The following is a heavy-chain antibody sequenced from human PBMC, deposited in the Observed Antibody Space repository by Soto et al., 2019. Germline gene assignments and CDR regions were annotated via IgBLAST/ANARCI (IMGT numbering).Heavy chain of an antibody. CDR2: IIPMFDTP. Sequence: QVQLVQSGAEVRKPGSSVKVPCQASGGTFSSYAFTWVRQAPGQGLEWMGRIIPMFDTPNYAQQFQGRLTITADESTSTVYIELSSLRSEDTAVYYCAIEDKSHGGMDVWGQGTTVTVSS. J-gene: IGHJ6*02. CDR1: GGTFSSYA. D-gene: IGHD2-15*01. V-gene: IGHV1-69*18. CDR3: AIEDKSHGGMDV.